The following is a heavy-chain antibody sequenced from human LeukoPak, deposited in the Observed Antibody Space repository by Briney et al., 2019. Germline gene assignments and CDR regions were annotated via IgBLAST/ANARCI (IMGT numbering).Heavy chain of an antibody. J-gene: IGHJ6*02. D-gene: IGHD5-24*01. Sequence: SETLSLTCAVYGGSFSGYYWSWIRQPPGKGLEWIGEINHSGSTNYNPSLKSRVTISVDTSKNQFSLKLSPVTAADTAVYYCARDGRYGMDVWGQGTTVTVSS. V-gene: IGHV4-34*01. CDR3: ARDGRYGMDV. CDR2: INHSGST. CDR1: GGSFSGYY.